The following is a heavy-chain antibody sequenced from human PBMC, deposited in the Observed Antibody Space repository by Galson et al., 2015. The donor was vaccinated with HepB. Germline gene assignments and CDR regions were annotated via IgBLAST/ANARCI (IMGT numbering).Heavy chain of an antibody. D-gene: IGHD2-15*01. J-gene: IGHJ5*02. CDR1: GYTFTGYY. CDR3: ARDPLGYCSGGICYGWFDP. CDR2: INPNSGDT. V-gene: IGHV1-2*06. Sequence: SVKVSCKASGYTFTGYYTHWVRQAPGQGLEWMGRINPNSGDTNYPQKFQGRVTMTRDTSISTAYMELSRLRSDDTAVYYCARDPLGYCSGGICYGWFDPWGQGTLVTVSS.